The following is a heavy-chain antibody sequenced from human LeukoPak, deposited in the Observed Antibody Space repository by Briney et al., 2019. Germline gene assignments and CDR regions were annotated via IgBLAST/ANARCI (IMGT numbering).Heavy chain of an antibody. J-gene: IGHJ4*02. V-gene: IGHV4-30-2*01. CDR1: GVSISSGGYY. CDR2: IYHSGST. Sequence: SETLSLTCTVSGVSISSGGYYWSWIRQPPGKVLEWIGYIYHSGSTYYNPSLKSRVTISVDRSKNQFSLKLSSVTAADTAVYYCARVTQSVVPAAILPDYWGQGTLVTVSS. CDR3: ARVTQSVVPAAILPDY. D-gene: IGHD2-2*02.